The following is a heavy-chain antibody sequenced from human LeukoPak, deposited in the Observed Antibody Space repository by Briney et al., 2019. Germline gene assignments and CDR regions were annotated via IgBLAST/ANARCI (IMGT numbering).Heavy chain of an antibody. Sequence: GASVKVSCKASGYTFTGYGISWVRQAPGQGLEWMGWISAYNGNTNYAQKLQGRVTMTTDTSTSTAYMELRRLRSDDTAVYYCARVFWDITIFGVVIIRDNWFDPWGQGTLVTVSS. CDR1: GYTFTGYG. D-gene: IGHD3-3*01. J-gene: IGHJ5*02. CDR2: ISAYNGNT. V-gene: IGHV1-18*01. CDR3: ARVFWDITIFGVVIIRDNWFDP.